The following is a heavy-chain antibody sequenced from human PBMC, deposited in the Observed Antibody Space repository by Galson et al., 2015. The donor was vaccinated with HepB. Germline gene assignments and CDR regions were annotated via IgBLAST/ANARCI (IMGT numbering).Heavy chain of an antibody. Sequence: SETLSLTCTVSGGSIGTYYWNWIRQPPGKGPEWIGYISYSGSSSYNPSLKSRVTVSLDTSKNQFSLNLRSVTAADTAVYYCARARMDTIFGVVYPGHYYYMDVWGKGATVSVSS. V-gene: IGHV4-59*01. CDR3: ARARMDTIFGVVYPGHYYYMDV. D-gene: IGHD3-3*01. CDR1: GGSIGTYY. CDR2: ISYSGSS. J-gene: IGHJ6*03.